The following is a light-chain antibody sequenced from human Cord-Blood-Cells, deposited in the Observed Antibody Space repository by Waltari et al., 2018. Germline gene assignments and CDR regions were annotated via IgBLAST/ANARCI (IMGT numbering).Light chain of an antibody. Sequence: EIVLTQSPATLSLSPGERATLSCRARQSVSSYLAWYQQKPGQAPRLLIYDASNRATGIPARFSGSGSGTDFTLTISSLEPEDFAVYYCQPRSNWPLTFGGGTKVEIK. CDR2: DAS. CDR1: QSVSSY. CDR3: QPRSNWPLT. V-gene: IGKV3-11*01. J-gene: IGKJ4*01.